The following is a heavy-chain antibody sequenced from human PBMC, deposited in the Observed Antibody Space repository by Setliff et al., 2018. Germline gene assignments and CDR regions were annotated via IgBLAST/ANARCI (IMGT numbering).Heavy chain of an antibody. CDR2: IYPGDSDT. CDR1: GYSFTSYW. J-gene: IGHJ4*02. V-gene: IGHV5-51*01. CDR3: ARESYDSSGYIYYFDY. Sequence: PGESLKISCKGSGYSFTSYWIGWVRQMPGKGLEWMGIIYPGDSDTRYSPSFQGQVTISADKSISTAYLQWSSLKASDTAMYYCARESYDSSGYIYYFDYWGQGTLGTVS. D-gene: IGHD3-22*01.